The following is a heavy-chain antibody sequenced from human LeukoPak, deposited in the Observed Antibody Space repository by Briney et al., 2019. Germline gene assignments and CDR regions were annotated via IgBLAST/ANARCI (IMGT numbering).Heavy chain of an antibody. V-gene: IGHV4-34*01. CDR2: IYYSGST. CDR3: ASHYYGSGSHYNPTWFDP. CDR1: GGSFSGYY. D-gene: IGHD3-10*01. J-gene: IGHJ5*02. Sequence: PSETLSLTCAVYGGSFSGYYWSWIRQPPGKGLEWIGSIYYSGSTYYNPSLKSRVTISVDTSKNQFSLNLSSVTAADTAVYYCASHYYGSGSHYNPTWFDPWGQGTLVTVSS.